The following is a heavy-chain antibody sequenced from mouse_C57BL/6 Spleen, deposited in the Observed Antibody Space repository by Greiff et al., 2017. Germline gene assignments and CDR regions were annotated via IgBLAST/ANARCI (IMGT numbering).Heavy chain of an antibody. J-gene: IGHJ3*01. D-gene: IGHD1-1*01. CDR3: AVYGSQPAWFAY. CDR1: GYTFTDYN. Sequence: EVQLQQSGPELVKPGASVKMSCKASGYTFTDYNMHWVKQSHGKSLEWIGYINPNNGGTSYNQKFKGKATLTVNKSSSTAYMELRSLTSEDSAVYYCAVYGSQPAWFAYWGQGTLVTVSA. CDR2: INPNNGGT. V-gene: IGHV1-22*01.